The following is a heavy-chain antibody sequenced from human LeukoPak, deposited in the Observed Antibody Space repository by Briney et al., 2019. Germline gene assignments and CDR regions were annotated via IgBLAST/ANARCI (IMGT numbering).Heavy chain of an antibody. CDR2: ISGSGGST. CDR3: AKCILTGYYKGYMDV. D-gene: IGHD3-9*01. Sequence: GGSLRLSCTASGFTLSSYEMSWVRQAPGKGLEWVSAISGSGGSTYYADSVKGRFTISRDNSKNTLYLQMNSLRAEDTAVYYCAKCILTGYYKGYMDVWGKGTTVTISS. V-gene: IGHV3-23*01. CDR1: GFTLSSYE. J-gene: IGHJ6*03.